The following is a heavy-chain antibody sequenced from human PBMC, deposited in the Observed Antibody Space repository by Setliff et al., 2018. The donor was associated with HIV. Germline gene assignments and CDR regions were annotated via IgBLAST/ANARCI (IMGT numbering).Heavy chain of an antibody. Sequence: GGSLRLSCAASGFTFSTYAMSWVRQAPGKGLEWVSAISNSGGDTYYADSVKGRFTISRDNSKNTLYLQMNSLRLEDTAVYYCAREGGSPRYFDYWGQGTLVTVSS. CDR2: ISNSGGDT. V-gene: IGHV3-23*01. CDR3: AREGGSPRYFDY. CDR1: GFTFSTYA. J-gene: IGHJ4*02. D-gene: IGHD3-10*01.